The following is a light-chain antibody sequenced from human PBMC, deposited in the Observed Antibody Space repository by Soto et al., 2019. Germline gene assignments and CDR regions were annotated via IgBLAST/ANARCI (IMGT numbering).Light chain of an antibody. CDR3: QQYNNWPPPWT. Sequence: EIVMTQSPATLSVSPGERATLSCRASQSVSSNLAWYQQKPGQAPRLLIYGASTRATGIPARFSGSGCGTEFTLTISSLQSEDFAVYYCQQYNNWPPPWTFGQGTKVEIK. V-gene: IGKV3-15*01. J-gene: IGKJ1*01. CDR2: GAS. CDR1: QSVSSN.